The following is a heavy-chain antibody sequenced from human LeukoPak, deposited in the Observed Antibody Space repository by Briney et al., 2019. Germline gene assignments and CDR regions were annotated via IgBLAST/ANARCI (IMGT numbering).Heavy chain of an antibody. Sequence: AGTSLRLSRVPSGFSFSTHGMHWVRQAPRKRPEWVAVIWHDGRRIYNADSVKGRFTNHRNPLENTVYLQMNSLRAEDTAVYYCAKGFSTLFVNYFDDWGQGTPVTVSS. CDR2: IWHDGRRI. CDR3: AKGFSTLFVNYFDD. J-gene: IGHJ4*02. CDR1: GFSFSTHG. V-gene: IGHV3-33*06. D-gene: IGHD2-2*01.